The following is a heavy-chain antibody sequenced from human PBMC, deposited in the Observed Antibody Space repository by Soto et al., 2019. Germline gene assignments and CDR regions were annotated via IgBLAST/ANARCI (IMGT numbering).Heavy chain of an antibody. D-gene: IGHD3-22*01. V-gene: IGHV3-23*01. CDR2: ISGSGSST. J-gene: IGHJ4*02. CDR1: GFTFSSYA. CDR3: AKDHLGTMIVVVTDFDY. Sequence: GGSLRLSCAASGFTFSSYAMSWVRQAPGKGLEWVSAISGSGSSTYYADSVKGRFTISRDNSKNTLYLQMDSLRAEDTAVYYCAKDHLGTMIVVVTDFDYWGQGTLVTVSS.